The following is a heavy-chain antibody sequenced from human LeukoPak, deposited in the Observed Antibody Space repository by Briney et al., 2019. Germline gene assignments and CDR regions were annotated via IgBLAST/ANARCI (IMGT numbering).Heavy chain of an antibody. D-gene: IGHD4-23*01. CDR2: IIPIFGTA. Sequence: SVKVSCKASGGIFSNYAISWVRQAPGQGLEWMGGIIPIFGTANYAQKFQGRVTITADESTSTAYMELSSLRSEDTAVYYCARENSGGYYYGMDVWGQGTTVTVSS. CDR1: GGIFSNYA. CDR3: ARENSGGYYYGMDV. V-gene: IGHV1-69*13. J-gene: IGHJ6*02.